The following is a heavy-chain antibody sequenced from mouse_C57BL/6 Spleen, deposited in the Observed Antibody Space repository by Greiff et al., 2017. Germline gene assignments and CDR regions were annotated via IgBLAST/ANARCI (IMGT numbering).Heavy chain of an antibody. CDR3: TRNYYSNPFAY. J-gene: IGHJ3*01. CDR2: IDPETGGT. D-gene: IGHD2-5*01. V-gene: IGHV1-15*01. CDR1: GYTFTDYE. Sequence: VQLQQSGAELVRPGASVTLSCKASGYTFTDYEMHWVKQTPVHGLEWIGAIDPETGGTAYNQKFKGKAILTADKSSSTAYMELRSLTSEDSAVYYCTRNYYSNPFAYWGQGTLVTVSA.